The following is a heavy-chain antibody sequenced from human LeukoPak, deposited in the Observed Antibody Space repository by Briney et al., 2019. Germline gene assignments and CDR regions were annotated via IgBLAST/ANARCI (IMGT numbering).Heavy chain of an antibody. CDR3: ARAATTMIVVDTFDY. V-gene: IGHV3-30*04. J-gene: IGHJ4*02. CDR1: GFTFSSYA. Sequence: GGSLRLSCAASGFTFSSYAMHWVRQAPCKGLEGVAVISYDGSNKCYAGSVKGRFTISRDNSKNSLYLQMNSLRAEDTAVYYCARAATTMIVVDTFDYWGQGTLVTVSS. CDR2: ISYDGSNK. D-gene: IGHD3-22*01.